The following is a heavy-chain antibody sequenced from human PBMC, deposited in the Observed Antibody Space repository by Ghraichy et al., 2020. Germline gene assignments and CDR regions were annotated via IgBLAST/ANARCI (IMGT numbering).Heavy chain of an antibody. Sequence: SVKVSCKASGGTFSSYAISWVRQAPGQGLEWMGGIIPIFGTANYAQKFQGRVTITADESTSTAYMELSSLRSEDTAVYYCARSRGITGETFYYYYYMDVWGKGTTVTVSS. V-gene: IGHV1-69*13. CDR2: IIPIFGTA. J-gene: IGHJ6*03. CDR1: GGTFSSYA. CDR3: ARSRGITGETFYYYYYMDV. D-gene: IGHD7-27*01.